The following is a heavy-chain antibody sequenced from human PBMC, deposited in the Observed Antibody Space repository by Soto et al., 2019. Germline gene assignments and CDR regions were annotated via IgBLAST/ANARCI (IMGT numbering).Heavy chain of an antibody. J-gene: IGHJ6*02. Sequence: PGGSLRLSCAASGFTFSNYNMNWGRQAPGKGLEWVSYISSSSITIEYADSVKGRFTISRDNAKNSLFLQMNSLRDDDTAVYFCAREGFCSHTNCPRYGIDVWGQGRTTVTVSS. D-gene: IGHD2-15*01. V-gene: IGHV3-48*02. CDR3: AREGFCSHTNCPRYGIDV. CDR1: GFTFSNYN. CDR2: ISSSSITI.